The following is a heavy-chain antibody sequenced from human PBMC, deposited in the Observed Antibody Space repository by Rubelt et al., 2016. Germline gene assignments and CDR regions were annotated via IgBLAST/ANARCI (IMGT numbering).Heavy chain of an antibody. Sequence: EVQLVESGGGLVQPGGSLRLSCTASGFTFSSYSMNWVRQAPGKGLEWVSYISASGTTTYYADSVNGRFTISRDNAKNSLFLHMSSLRAEDTAVDCCARNQYQYNYDFDYWGQGTLVTVSS. CDR1: GFTFSSYS. J-gene: IGHJ4*02. CDR2: ISASGTTT. CDR3: ARNQYQYNYDFDY. V-gene: IGHV3-48*01. D-gene: IGHD5-18*01.